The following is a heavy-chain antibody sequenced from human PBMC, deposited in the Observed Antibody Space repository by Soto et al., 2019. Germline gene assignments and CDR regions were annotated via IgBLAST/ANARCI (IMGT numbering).Heavy chain of an antibody. D-gene: IGHD3-3*01. CDR3: AKSQAITIFGVVTHYYYYGMDV. CDR2: ISWNSGSI. Sequence: SLRLSCAASGFTFDDYAMHWVRQAPGKGLEWVSGISWNSGSIGYADSVKGRFTISRDNAKNSLYLQMNSLRAEDTALYYCAKSQAITIFGVVTHYYYYGMDVWGQGTTVTVS. V-gene: IGHV3-9*01. J-gene: IGHJ6*02. CDR1: GFTFDDYA.